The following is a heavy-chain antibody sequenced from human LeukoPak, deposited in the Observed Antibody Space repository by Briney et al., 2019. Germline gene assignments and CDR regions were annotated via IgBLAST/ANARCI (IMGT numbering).Heavy chain of an antibody. V-gene: IGHV3-20*01. CDR3: ARSRYSSGRGSFEL. J-gene: IGHJ2*01. CDR1: GFTFSDYS. D-gene: IGHD6-19*01. CDR2: IDWKSNSL. Sequence: PGGSLRLSCAASGFTFSDYSMDWVRQAPGKGLEWVSGIDWKSNSLGYADSVKGRFTISRDNAKNSLFLQMNSLRVEDTALYHCARSRYSSGRGSFELWGRGTLVTVSS.